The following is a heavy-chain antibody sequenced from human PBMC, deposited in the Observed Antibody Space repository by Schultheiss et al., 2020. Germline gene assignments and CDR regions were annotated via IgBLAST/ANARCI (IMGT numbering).Heavy chain of an antibody. D-gene: IGHD1-26*01. V-gene: IGHV2-70*01. CDR1: GFSLSTSGMC. J-gene: IGHJ4*02. Sequence: SGPTLVKPTQTLTLTCTFSGFSLSTSGMCVSWIRQPPGKALEWLALIDWDDDKYYSTSLKTRLTISKDTSKNQVVLTMTNMDPVDTATYYCARIKDCTVGANSNYFDYWGQGTLVTGSS. CDR2: IDWDDDK. CDR3: ARIKDCTVGANSNYFDY.